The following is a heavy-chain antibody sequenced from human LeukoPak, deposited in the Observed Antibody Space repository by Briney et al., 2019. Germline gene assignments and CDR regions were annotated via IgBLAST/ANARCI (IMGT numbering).Heavy chain of an antibody. D-gene: IGHD4/OR15-4a*01. V-gene: IGHV3-11*01. CDR3: ARDPDYGDPY. J-gene: IGHJ4*02. CDR2: ITSSGATT. Sequence: NPGGSLRLSCSASGFTFTDYYMSWFRLSPDKGLEWIAYITSSGATTEYADSVKGRFTISRVNAKNSLYLQMNSLRPHDTAVYYGARDPDYGDPYWGQGTLVTVSS. CDR1: GFTFTDYY.